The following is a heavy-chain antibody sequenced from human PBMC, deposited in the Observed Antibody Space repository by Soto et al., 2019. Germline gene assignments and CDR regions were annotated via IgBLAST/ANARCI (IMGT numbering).Heavy chain of an antibody. CDR2: ISGRGGST. Sequence: GGSLRLSCAASGFTFSSYAMSWVRQAPGKGLEWVSAISGRGGSTYYADSVKGRFTISRDNSKNTLYLQMNSLRAEDTAVYYCAKADSSSWYYFDYWGQGTLVTVSS. D-gene: IGHD6-13*01. J-gene: IGHJ4*02. CDR1: GFTFSSYA. V-gene: IGHV3-23*01. CDR3: AKADSSSWYYFDY.